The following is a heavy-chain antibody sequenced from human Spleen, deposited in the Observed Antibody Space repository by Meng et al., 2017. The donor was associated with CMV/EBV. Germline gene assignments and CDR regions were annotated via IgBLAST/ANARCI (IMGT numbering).Heavy chain of an antibody. CDR2: IIPIFGTA. CDR3: ARIAGGPYYDFWSGRWFDP. Sequence: TFSSYANSWVRQAPGQGLEWMGGIIPIFGTANYAQKFQGRVTITTDESTSTAYMELSSLRSEDTAVYYCARIAGGPYYDFWSGRWFDPWGQGTLVTVSS. D-gene: IGHD3-3*01. J-gene: IGHJ5*02. CDR1: TFSSYA. V-gene: IGHV1-69*05.